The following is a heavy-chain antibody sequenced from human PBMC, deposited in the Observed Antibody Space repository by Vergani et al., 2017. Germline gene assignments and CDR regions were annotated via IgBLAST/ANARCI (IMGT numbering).Heavy chain of an antibody. CDR1: GYTFTSYG. D-gene: IGHD5-24*01. Sequence: QVQLVQSGAEVKKPGASVKVSCKASGYTFTSYGISWVRQAPGQGLEWMGIINPSGGSTSYAQKFQGRVTMTRDTSTSTVYMELSSLRSEDTAVYYCARVLRDEFDHWGQGTLVTVSS. J-gene: IGHJ4*02. V-gene: IGHV1-46*01. CDR3: ARVLRDEFDH. CDR2: INPSGGST.